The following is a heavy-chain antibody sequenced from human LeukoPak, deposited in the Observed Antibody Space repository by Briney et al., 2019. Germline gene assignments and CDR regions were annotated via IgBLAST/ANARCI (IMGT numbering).Heavy chain of an antibody. J-gene: IGHJ4*02. CDR2: INHSGST. D-gene: IGHD1-26*01. CDR1: GGSFSGYY. V-gene: IGHV4-34*01. CDR3: AMRIVGATYFDY. Sequence: PSETLSLTCAVYGGSFSGYYWSWIRQPPGKGLEWIGEINHSGSTNYNPSLKSRVTISVDTSKNQFSLKLSSVTAADTAVYYCAMRIVGATYFDYWGQGTLVTVSS.